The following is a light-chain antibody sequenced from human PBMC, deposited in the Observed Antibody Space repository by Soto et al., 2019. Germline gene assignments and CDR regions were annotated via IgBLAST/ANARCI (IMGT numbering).Light chain of an antibody. CDR3: QQYKSYRT. Sequence: DIQMTQSPSTLSASVGDRVTITCRASQSISSWLAWYQQKPGKAPKLLIYDASSLESGVPSSFSGSGSGTELTLTITRLKYDDFATYYCQQYKSYRTFGQGTKV. CDR1: QSISSW. V-gene: IGKV1-5*01. J-gene: IGKJ1*01. CDR2: DAS.